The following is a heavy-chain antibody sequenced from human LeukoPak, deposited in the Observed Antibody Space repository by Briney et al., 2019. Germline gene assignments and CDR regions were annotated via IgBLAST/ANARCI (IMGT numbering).Heavy chain of an antibody. CDR3: ARDSVLLWFGELPDY. V-gene: IGHV3-48*01. J-gene: IGHJ4*02. CDR1: GFTFSSYS. D-gene: IGHD3-10*01. CDR2: ISSSSSTI. Sequence: PGGSLRLSCAASGFTFSSYSMNWVRQAPGKGLEWVSSISSSSSTIYYADSVKGRFTISRDNAKNSLYLQMNSLRAEDTAVYYCARDSVLLWFGELPDYWGQGTLVTVSS.